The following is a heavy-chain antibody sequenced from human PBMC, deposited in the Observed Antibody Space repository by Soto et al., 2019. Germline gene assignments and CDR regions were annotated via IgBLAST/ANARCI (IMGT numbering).Heavy chain of an antibody. J-gene: IGHJ4*02. D-gene: IGHD6-19*01. CDR2: IYWDDDK. CDR3: AHRRTGVSQWYYRVFDY. CDR1: GFSLSTSGVG. Sequence: SGPTLVNPTQTLTLTCTFSGFSLSTSGVGVGWIRQPPGKALEWLVFIYWDDDKRYSPSLRSRLAITKDTSKNQVVLTMTNVDPMDTATYFCAHRRTGVSQWYYRVFDYWAQGSLVIVSS. V-gene: IGHV2-5*02.